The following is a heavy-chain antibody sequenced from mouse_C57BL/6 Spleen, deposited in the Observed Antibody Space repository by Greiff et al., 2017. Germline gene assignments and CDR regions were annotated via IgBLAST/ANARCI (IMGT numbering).Heavy chain of an antibody. CDR3: AREGDAFDY. D-gene: IGHD2-13*01. CDR1: GYTFTSYW. V-gene: IGHV1-64*01. CDR2: IHPNSGST. J-gene: IGHJ2*01. Sequence: VQLQQPGAELVKPGASVKLSCQASGYTFTSYWVHWVKQRPGPGLEWIGIIHPNSGSTNYNEKFKIKATLTVDKSSSTAYMQLSSLTSEDSAVYYCAREGDAFDYWGQGTTLTVSS.